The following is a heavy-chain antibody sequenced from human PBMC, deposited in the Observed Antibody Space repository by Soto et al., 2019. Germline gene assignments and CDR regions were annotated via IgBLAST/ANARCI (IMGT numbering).Heavy chain of an antibody. Sequence: PGGSLRLSCAASGFTFSNAWMNWVRQAPGKGLEWVSAMSGGGGSTYYPDSVKGRFTISRDNSENTLYLQMNSLRAEDTAVYYCAKASDGSWPYYFDSWGQGALVTVSS. V-gene: IGHV3-23*01. CDR3: AKASDGSWPYYFDS. D-gene: IGHD6-13*01. J-gene: IGHJ4*02. CDR2: MSGGGGST. CDR1: GFTFSNAW.